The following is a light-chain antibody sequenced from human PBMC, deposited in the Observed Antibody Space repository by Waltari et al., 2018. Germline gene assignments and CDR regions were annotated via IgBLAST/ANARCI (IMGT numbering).Light chain of an antibody. J-gene: IGKJ4*01. CDR1: QSVRGY. Sequence: EIVLTQSPGTLSLSPGERATLSCRASQSVRGYLAWYQQKPGQAPRLLIYDASNRATGIPARFSGSGSGTDFTLTISSLEPEDLAVYYCQQRSNWLTFGGGTKVEIK. V-gene: IGKV3-11*01. CDR2: DAS. CDR3: QQRSNWLT.